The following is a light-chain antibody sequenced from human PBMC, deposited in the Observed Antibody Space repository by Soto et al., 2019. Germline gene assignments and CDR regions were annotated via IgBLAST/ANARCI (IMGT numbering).Light chain of an antibody. CDR1: SSDIGFYNF. CDR3: SSYTTSSTVL. J-gene: IGLJ2*01. Sequence: QSALTQPASVSGSPGQSITISCTGTSSDIGFYNFVSWYQHHPGKAPKLMIFEVTNRPSGVSTRFSGSKSGNTASLTISGLQADAEADYYCSSYTTSSTVLFGGGTKLTVL. CDR2: EVT. V-gene: IGLV2-14*01.